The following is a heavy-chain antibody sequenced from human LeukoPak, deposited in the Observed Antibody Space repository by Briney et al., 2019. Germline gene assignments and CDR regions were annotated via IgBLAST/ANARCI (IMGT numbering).Heavy chain of an antibody. V-gene: IGHV3-64D*06. J-gene: IGHJ4*02. CDR3: VNIALCGY. Sequence: GGSLRLSCSASGFIFSNYAMYWVRQAPGKGLEYVSAISSNGGSIYYADSVKGRFSISRDNSKNTLYPQVSSLRAEDTAVYYCVNIALCGYWGQGTLVTVSS. D-gene: IGHD2-2*01. CDR1: GFIFSNYA. CDR2: ISSNGGSI.